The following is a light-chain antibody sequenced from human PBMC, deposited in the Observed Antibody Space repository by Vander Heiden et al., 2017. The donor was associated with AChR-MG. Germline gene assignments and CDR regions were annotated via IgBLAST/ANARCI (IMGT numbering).Light chain of an antibody. V-gene: IGLV1-40*01. CDR3: QSYDVSLSAAV. CDR2: GNS. CDR1: SSNIGAAYD. Sequence: QSVLTQPPSVSGAPGQRVTISCTGTSSNIGAAYDVHWYQHLPGTAPKLLIYGNSNRPSGVPDRFSASKSDTSASLAVTGLHPGDEAVYYCQSYDVSLSAAVFGGGTKLTVL. J-gene: IGLJ2*01.